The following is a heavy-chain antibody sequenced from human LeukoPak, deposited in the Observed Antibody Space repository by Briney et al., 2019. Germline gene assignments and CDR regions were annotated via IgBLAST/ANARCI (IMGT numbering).Heavy chain of an antibody. Sequence: GGSLRLSCAASGFTFSNAWMSWVRQAPGKGLEWVGRIKSKIDGGTTDFAAAVKGRFTISRDDSKNTLYLQMNSLKTEDTAMYYCTTESPQLDYWGQGTLVTVSS. CDR3: TTESPQLDY. CDR2: IKSKIDGGTT. J-gene: IGHJ4*02. CDR1: GFTFSNAW. V-gene: IGHV3-15*01.